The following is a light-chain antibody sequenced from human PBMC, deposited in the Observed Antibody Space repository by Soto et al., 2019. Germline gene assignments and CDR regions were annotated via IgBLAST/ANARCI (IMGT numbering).Light chain of an antibody. CDR1: QSVSSNY. CDR3: QQRSNWPPKIT. J-gene: IGKJ5*01. CDR2: DAS. V-gene: IGKV3-11*01. Sequence: DIVLTQSPGTLSLSKGERATLSCRASQSVSSNYLAWYQQKPGQAPRLLIYDASNRATGIPARFSGSGSGTDFTLTISSLEPEDFAVYYCQQRSNWPPKITFGQGTLLEIK.